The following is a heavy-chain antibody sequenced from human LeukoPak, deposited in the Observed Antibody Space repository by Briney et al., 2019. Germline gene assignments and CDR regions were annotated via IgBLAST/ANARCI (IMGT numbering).Heavy chain of an antibody. CDR2: TSSSSSYI. D-gene: IGHD6-19*01. CDR3: VRESTSIEVAGYDY. J-gene: IGHJ4*02. CDR1: GFTFSSYS. Sequence: PGGSLRLSCAASGFTFSSYSMNWVRQAPGKGLEWVSSTSSSSSYIYYADSVRGRFTISRDNAENTLYLQMNSLGVEDTAVYYCVRESTSIEVAGYDYWGQGTLVTVSS. V-gene: IGHV3-21*01.